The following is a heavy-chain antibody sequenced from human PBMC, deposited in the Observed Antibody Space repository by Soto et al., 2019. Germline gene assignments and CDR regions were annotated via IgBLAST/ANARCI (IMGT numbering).Heavy chain of an antibody. CDR2: ISTHNGNT. CDR3: ARDLDCSSTGCYAAWFDP. D-gene: IGHD2-2*01. V-gene: IGHV1-18*01. Sequence: QVQLVQSGAEVKKPGASVKVSCKASGYTFTNYGITWVRQAPGQGLEWMGWISTHNGNTKYAQNLQGRVTMTTDTSTTTAYMGLRSLRFDDTAVYYCARDLDCSSTGCYAAWFDPWGQGTLVTVSS. J-gene: IGHJ5*02. CDR1: GYTFTNYG.